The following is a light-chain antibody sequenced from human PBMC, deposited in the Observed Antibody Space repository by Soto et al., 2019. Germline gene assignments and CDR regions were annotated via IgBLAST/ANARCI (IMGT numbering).Light chain of an antibody. CDR3: QQRSNWPSWT. Sequence: EIVMTQSPATLSVSPGERATLSCRASQSVGSGLSWYQQKPDQAPRLLIFGASTRATGIPARFRGSGSGTDFTLTISSLEPEDFAVYDCQQRSNWPSWTFGQGTKVDIK. J-gene: IGKJ1*01. CDR1: QSVGSG. V-gene: IGKV3-11*01. CDR2: GAS.